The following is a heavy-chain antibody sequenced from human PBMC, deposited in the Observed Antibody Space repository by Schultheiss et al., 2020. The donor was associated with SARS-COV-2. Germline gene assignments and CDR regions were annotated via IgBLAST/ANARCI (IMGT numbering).Heavy chain of an antibody. CDR2: ISSSGSDT. V-gene: IGHV3-23*01. CDR3: SRENWGDLDI. J-gene: IGHJ3*02. CDR1: GFTFSTYV. Sequence: GGSLRLSCAVSGFTFSTYVMTWVRQAPGKGLEWVSAISSSGSDTYYSDSVKGRFTISRDNAKNSLYLQLNSLRAEDTAVYYCSRENWGDLDIWGQGTMVTVSS. D-gene: IGHD7-27*01.